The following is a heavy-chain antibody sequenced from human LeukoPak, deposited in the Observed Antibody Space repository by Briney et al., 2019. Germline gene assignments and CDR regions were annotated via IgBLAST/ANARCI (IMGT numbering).Heavy chain of an antibody. Sequence: SETLSLTCAVYGGSFSGYYWSWIRQPPGKGLEWIGEINHSGSTNYNPSLKSRVTISVDTSKNQFSLKLSSVTAADTAVYYCARAVTYSSSRYDYWGQGTLVTVSS. J-gene: IGHJ4*02. CDR1: GGSFSGYY. CDR2: INHSGST. V-gene: IGHV4-34*01. CDR3: ARAVTYSSSRYDY. D-gene: IGHD6-13*01.